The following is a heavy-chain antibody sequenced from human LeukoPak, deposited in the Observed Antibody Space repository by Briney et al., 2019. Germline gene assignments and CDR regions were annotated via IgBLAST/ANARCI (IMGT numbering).Heavy chain of an antibody. D-gene: IGHD3-10*01. CDR3: ARDVITMVRGVDIDY. CDR1: GYTFTSYG. CDR2: ISAYNGNT. J-gene: IGHJ4*02. V-gene: IGHV1-18*01. Sequence: GSVKVSFKASGYTFTSYGISWVRQAPGQGLEWMGWISAYNGNTNYAQKLQGRVTMTTDTSTSTAYMELRSLRSDDTAVYYCARDVITMVRGVDIDYWGQGTLVTVSS.